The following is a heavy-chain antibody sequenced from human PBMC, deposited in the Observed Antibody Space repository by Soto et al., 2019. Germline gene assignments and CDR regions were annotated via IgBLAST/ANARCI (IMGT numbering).Heavy chain of an antibody. CDR3: ARGYSSSSPPFDY. D-gene: IGHD6-13*01. CDR1: GYTFTSYA. CDR2: INAGNGNT. V-gene: IGHV1-3*05. J-gene: IGHJ4*01. Sequence: QVQLVQSGAEEKKPGASVKVSCKASGYTFTSYAIHWVRQAPGQRLEWMGWINAGNGNTKYSQKFQGRVTITRDTSASTAYMEMSRLRSEDTAVYYCARGYSSSSPPFDYWGHGTLVTVSS.